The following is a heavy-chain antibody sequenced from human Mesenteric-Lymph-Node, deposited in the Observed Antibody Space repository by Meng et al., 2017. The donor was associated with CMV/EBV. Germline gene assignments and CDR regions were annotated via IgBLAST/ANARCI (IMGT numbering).Heavy chain of an antibody. V-gene: IGHV4-34*01. CDR1: DGSFTNEY. Sequence: SETLSLTCAVYDGSFTNEYWSWIRQPPGKGLEWIGEINHSGSTNYNPSLKSRVTISVDTSKNQFSLKLSSVTAADTAVYYCASPLYDTSGYYYWGQGTLVTVSS. CDR2: INHSGST. D-gene: IGHD3-22*01. CDR3: ASPLYDTSGYYY. J-gene: IGHJ4*02.